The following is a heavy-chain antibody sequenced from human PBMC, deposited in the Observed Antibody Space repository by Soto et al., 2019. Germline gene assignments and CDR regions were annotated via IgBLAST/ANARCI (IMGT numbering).Heavy chain of an antibody. CDR3: ARASGYYYDSSGYQY. Sequence: GGSLRLSXAASGFTFSSYSMNWVRQAPGKGLEWVSSISSSSSYIYYADSVKGRFTISRDNAKNSLYLQMNSLRAEDTAVYYCARASGYYYDSSGYQYWGQGTLVTVSS. V-gene: IGHV3-21*01. D-gene: IGHD3-22*01. CDR2: ISSSSSYI. J-gene: IGHJ4*02. CDR1: GFTFSSYS.